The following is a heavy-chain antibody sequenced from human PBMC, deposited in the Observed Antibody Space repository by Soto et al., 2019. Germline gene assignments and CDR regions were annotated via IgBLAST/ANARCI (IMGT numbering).Heavy chain of an antibody. V-gene: IGHV4-39*01. CDR1: GGSISSTGYY. CDR3: ARPSIEGAMSYWHFDL. J-gene: IGHJ2*01. D-gene: IGHD1-26*01. Sequence: QLQLQESGPGLVKPSETLSLTCTVSGGSISSTGYYWGWIRQPPGKGLEWMWNMHYSGNSYYNPSLKSRVTRSVATAKTQFSVKLRSVTAADTAVYYSARPSIEGAMSYWHFDLLGRDTLVTVSS. CDR2: MHYSGNS.